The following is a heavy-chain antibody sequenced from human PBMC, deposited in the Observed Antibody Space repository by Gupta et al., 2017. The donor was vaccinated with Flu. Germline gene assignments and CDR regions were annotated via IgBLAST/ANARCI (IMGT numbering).Heavy chain of an antibody. V-gene: IGHV3-48*02. CDR1: EFNFNTFH. CDR2: IGSGMNI. CDR3: VRDRDWAFES. D-gene: IGHD3-9*01. Sequence: EVQLVESGGGLVQPGGSLRLSCAASEFNFNTFHLNWVRQAPGKGLEWVSYIGSGMNIFYTESVKGRFTISRDNAQKSLYLQMNSLRDEDTAVYYCVRDRDWAFESWGQGTLVTVSS. J-gene: IGHJ4*02.